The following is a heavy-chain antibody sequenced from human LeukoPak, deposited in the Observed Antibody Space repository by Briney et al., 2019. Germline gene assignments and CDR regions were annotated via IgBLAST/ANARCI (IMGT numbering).Heavy chain of an antibody. J-gene: IGHJ3*02. CDR3: ARVLYYYDSSGDAFDI. D-gene: IGHD3-22*01. Sequence: SETLSLTCTVSGGSISSYYWSWIRQPAGKGLEWIGRIYTSGSTNYNPSLKSRVTMSVDTSKNQFSLKLSSVTAADTAVYYCARVLYYYDSSGDAFDIWGQGTMVTVSS. V-gene: IGHV4-4*07. CDR1: GGSISSYY. CDR2: IYTSGST.